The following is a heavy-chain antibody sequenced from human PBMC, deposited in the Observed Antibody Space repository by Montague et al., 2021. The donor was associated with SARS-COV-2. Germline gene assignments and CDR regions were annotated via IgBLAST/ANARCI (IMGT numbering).Heavy chain of an antibody. Sequence: SETLSLTSTVSGGSISGYYWNWIRQPPGKGLEWIGYIYSSGSTNYNPSLKSRVTTSVDTSKNQLSLNLSSVTAADTAVYYCARDSLVASYYYYGVDVWGQGTTVTVAS. D-gene: IGHD2-2*01. CDR3: ARDSLVASYYYYGVDV. CDR2: IYSSGST. V-gene: IGHV4-59*13. J-gene: IGHJ6*02. CDR1: GGSISGYY.